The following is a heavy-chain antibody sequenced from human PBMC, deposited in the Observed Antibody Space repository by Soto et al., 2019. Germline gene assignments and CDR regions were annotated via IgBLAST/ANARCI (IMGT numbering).Heavy chain of an antibody. CDR2: IHNSGYT. V-gene: IGHV4-4*07. Sequence: PSETLSLTCTISGGYISTYYWSWIRQPPGKGLEWIGHIHNSGYTNYNPSLSSRVTMSIDASNNQFYLKLSSATAADTAGYYCSREGGFGDTPWGQGTLVTVSS. CDR1: GGYISTYY. J-gene: IGHJ5*02. D-gene: IGHD4-17*01. CDR3: SREGGFGDTP.